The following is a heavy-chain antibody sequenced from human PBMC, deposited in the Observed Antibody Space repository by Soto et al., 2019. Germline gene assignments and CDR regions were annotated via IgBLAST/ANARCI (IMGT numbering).Heavy chain of an antibody. J-gene: IGHJ4*02. Sequence: ASVKVSCKASGYTFNSYGISWVRQAPGQGLEWMGWISAYDDNTNYAQNLQGRVTMTTDTSTSTAYMELRSLRFDDTAVYYCARDVGYGLIDYWGQGTLVTVSS. CDR1: GYTFNSYG. CDR3: ARDVGYGLIDY. V-gene: IGHV1-18*01. D-gene: IGHD5-18*01. CDR2: ISAYDDNT.